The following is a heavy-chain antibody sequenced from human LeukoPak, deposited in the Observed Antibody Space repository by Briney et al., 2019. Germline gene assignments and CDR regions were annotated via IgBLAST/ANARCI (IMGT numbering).Heavy chain of an antibody. J-gene: IGHJ1*01. CDR1: GGTFSSYA. V-gene: IGHV1-69*04. CDR2: IIPILGIA. Sequence: ASVKVSCKASGGTFSSYAISWVRQAPGQGLEWMGRIIPILGIANYAQKFQGRVTITADKSTSTAYMELSSLRSEDTAVYYCARDRSYYDSSGAPIYQHWGQGTLVTVSS. D-gene: IGHD3-22*01. CDR3: ARDRSYYDSSGAPIYQH.